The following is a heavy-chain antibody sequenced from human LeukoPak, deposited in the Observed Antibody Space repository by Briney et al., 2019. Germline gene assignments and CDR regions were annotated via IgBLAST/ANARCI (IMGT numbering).Heavy chain of an antibody. J-gene: IGHJ4*02. Sequence: GGSLRLSCAASGFTFSSYAMSWVRQAPGKGLKWVPAISGSGGSTYYADSVKGRFTISRDNSKNTLYLQMNSLRAEDTAVYYCAKDRATYYYDSSGFSWGQGTLVTVSS. CDR1: GFTFSSYA. CDR2: ISGSGGST. V-gene: IGHV3-23*01. D-gene: IGHD3-22*01. CDR3: AKDRATYYYDSSGFS.